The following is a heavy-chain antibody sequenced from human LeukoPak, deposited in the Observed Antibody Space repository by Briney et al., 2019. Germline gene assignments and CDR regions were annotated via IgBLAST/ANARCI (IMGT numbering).Heavy chain of an antibody. V-gene: IGHV3-23*01. CDR1: GFTFSCYA. D-gene: IGHD1-7*01. J-gene: IGHJ4*02. CDR2: ISGSGGST. CDR3: AKSLRNWNYVPFLGY. Sequence: GGSLRLSCAASGFTFSCYAMSWVRQAPGKGLEWVSAISGSGGSTYYADSVKGRFTISRDNSKNTLYLQMNSLRAEDTAVYYCAKSLRNWNYVPFLGYWGQGTLVTVSS.